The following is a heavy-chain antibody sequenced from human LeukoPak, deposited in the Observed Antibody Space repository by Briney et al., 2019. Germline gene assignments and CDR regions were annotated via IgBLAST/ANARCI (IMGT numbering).Heavy chain of an antibody. CDR3: ARDQPDTAMVYFDY. J-gene: IGHJ4*02. V-gene: IGHV1-69*04. Sequence: SVKVSCKASGGTFSSYAISWVRQAPGQGPEWMGRIIPILGIANYAQKFQGRVTITADKSTSTAYMELSSLRSEDTAVYYCARDQPDTAMVYFDYWGQGTLVTVSS. CDR2: IIPILGIA. D-gene: IGHD5-18*01. CDR1: GGTFSSYA.